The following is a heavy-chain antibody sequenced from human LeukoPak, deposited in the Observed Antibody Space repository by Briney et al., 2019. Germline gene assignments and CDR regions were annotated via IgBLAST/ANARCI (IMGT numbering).Heavy chain of an antibody. CDR2: IYYSGSA. CDR3: ARGTVAAAGPGAPHDPYYFDY. V-gene: IGHV4-39*07. CDR1: GGSISSSSYY. J-gene: IGHJ4*02. D-gene: IGHD6-13*01. Sequence: PSGALSLPFPVSGGSISSSSYYWGWIRPPPGKGLEWIGKIYYSGSAYYNPSLKSRVTISVDTSKNQFSLKLSSVTAADTAVYYCARGTVAAAGPGAPHDPYYFDYWGQGTLVTVSS.